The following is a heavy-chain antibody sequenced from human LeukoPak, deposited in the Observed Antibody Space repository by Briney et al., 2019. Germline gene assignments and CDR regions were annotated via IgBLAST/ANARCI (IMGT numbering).Heavy chain of an antibody. J-gene: IGHJ4*02. Sequence: ASVTVSCTASGYTFTSYAMHWVRQAPGQRLEWMGWINAGNGNTKYSQKFQGRVTITRDTSASTSYMELSSLRSEDTAVYYCARDIGSSGWYRFFDYWGQGTLVTVSS. D-gene: IGHD6-19*01. CDR1: GYTFTSYA. CDR2: INAGNGNT. CDR3: ARDIGSSGWYRFFDY. V-gene: IGHV1-3*01.